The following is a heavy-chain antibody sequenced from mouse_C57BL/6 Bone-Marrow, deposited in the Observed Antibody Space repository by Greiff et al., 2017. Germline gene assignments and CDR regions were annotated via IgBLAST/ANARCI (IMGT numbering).Heavy chain of an antibody. J-gene: IGHJ1*03. CDR1: GFTFSSYT. CDR3: SRQVTTVLATKYFDV. V-gene: IGHV5-9*01. CDR2: ISGGGGNT. D-gene: IGHD1-1*01. Sequence: EVKLVESGGGLVKPGGSLKLSCAASGFTFSSYTMSWVRQTPEQRLQWVAAISGGGGNTYYPDSVKGRFTISRDNDTNILYLKMSSLRSEDTALYYCSRQVTTVLATKYFDVWGTGTTVTVSS.